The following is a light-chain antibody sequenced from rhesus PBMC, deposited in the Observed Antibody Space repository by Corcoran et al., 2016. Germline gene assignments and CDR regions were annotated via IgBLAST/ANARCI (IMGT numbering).Light chain of an antibody. V-gene: IGKV2-104*02. Sequence: DIVMTQTPLSLPVTPGEPASISCRSSQSLLDSEDGNTYLDWYLQKPGQVPQLLIYEVSTRASGVPDRFSGSGSDTDFTLKISRVEAEDVGVYYCMQALEFPWTFGQGTKVEIK. CDR2: EVS. J-gene: IGKJ1*01. CDR3: MQALEFPWT. CDR1: QSLLDSEDGNTY.